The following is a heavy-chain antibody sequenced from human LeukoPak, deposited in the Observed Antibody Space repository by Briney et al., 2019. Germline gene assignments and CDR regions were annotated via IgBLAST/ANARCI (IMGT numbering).Heavy chain of an antibody. D-gene: IGHD1-26*01. J-gene: IGHJ4*02. CDR1: GFTFSSYS. CDR2: ISSSSSTI. CDR3: ARAARGSYYVHGY. V-gene: IGHV3-48*02. Sequence: GGSLRLSCAASGFTFSSYSMNWVRQAPGKGLEWVSYISSSSSTIYYADSVKGRFTISRDNAKNSLYLQMNSLREEDTAVYYCARAARGSYYVHGYWGQGTLVTVSS.